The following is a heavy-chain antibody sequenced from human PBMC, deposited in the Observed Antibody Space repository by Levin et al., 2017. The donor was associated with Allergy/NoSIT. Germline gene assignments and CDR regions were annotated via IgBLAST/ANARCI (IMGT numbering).Heavy chain of an antibody. J-gene: IGHJ3*02. D-gene: IGHD6-19*01. V-gene: IGHV3-53*01. CDR2: IYSGGST. Sequence: PGGSLRLSCAASGFTVSSNYMSWVRQAPGKGLEWVSVIYSGGSTYYADSVKGRFTISRDNSKNTLYLQMNSLRAEDTAVYYCARGGTVATDVAVADTFGAFDIWGQGTMVTVSS. CDR1: GFTVSSNY. CDR3: ARGGTVATDVAVADTFGAFDI.